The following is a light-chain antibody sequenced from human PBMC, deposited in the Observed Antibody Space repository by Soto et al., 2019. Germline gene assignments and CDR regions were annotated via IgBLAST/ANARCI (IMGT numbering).Light chain of an antibody. V-gene: IGLV2-11*01. Sequence: QSALTQPRSVSGSPGQSVTISCTGTSSDVGGYNYVSWYQQHPGKAPKLMIYDVIKRPSGVPDRFSGSKSGNTASLTISGLQAEDEADYYCCSYAGSYTFSVFGTVTKLTVL. CDR1: SSDVGGYNY. CDR3: CSYAGSYTFSV. J-gene: IGLJ1*01. CDR2: DVI.